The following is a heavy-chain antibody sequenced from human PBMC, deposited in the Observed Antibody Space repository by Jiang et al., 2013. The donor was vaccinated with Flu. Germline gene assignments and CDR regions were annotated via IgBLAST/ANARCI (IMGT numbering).Heavy chain of an antibody. V-gene: IGHV3-21*01. J-gene: IGHJ6*02. CDR1: GFTCSSYS. CDR2: ISSSSSYI. CDR3: ARDLNYDSSGYPLDYYYGMDV. Sequence: RLPCAASGFTCSSYSMNWVRQAPGKGLEWVSSISSSSSYIYYADSVKGRFTISRDNAKNSLYLQMNSLRAEDTAVYYCARDLNYDSSGYPLDYYYGMDVWGQGTTVTVSS. D-gene: IGHD3-22*01.